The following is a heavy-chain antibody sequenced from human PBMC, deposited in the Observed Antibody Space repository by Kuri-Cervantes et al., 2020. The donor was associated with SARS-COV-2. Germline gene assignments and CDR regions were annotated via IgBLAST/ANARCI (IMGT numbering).Heavy chain of an antibody. Sequence: GESLKISCVASGFTFSSYGMHWVRQAPGKGLEWVAFIRYDGSNKYYADSVKGRFTISRDNSKNTLYLQMNSLRAEDTAVYYCAKDSLLEVKFDYWGQGTLVTVSS. D-gene: IGHD1-1*01. CDR3: AKDSLLEVKFDY. V-gene: IGHV3-30*02. CDR1: GFTFSSYG. J-gene: IGHJ4*02. CDR2: IRYDGSNK.